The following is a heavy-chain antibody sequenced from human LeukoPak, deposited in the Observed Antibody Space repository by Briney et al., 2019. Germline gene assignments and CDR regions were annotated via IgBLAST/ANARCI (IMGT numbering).Heavy chain of an antibody. CDR2: INSNTGDT. CDR3: ARADPVSY. CDR1: GNIFTGSF. J-gene: IGHJ4*02. V-gene: IGHV1-2*02. D-gene: IGHD3-22*01. Sequence: ASVKVSCKASGNIFTGSFMHWVRQAPGQGLEWMGWINSNTGDTKFAQKFQGRVTMTRDTSISTAYMELSRLTSDDTAVYYCARADPVSYWGRGTQVTVSS.